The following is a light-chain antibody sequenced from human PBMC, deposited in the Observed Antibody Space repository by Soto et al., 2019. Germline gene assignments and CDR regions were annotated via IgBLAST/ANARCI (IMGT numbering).Light chain of an antibody. V-gene: IGKV4-1*01. Sequence: DIVMTQSPDSLAVSLGDRATINCKSSQIVLYSSNNKNYLAWYQQKPGQPPKLLIYWASTRESGVPDRFSGSGSGTDFTLTISSLQAEDVAVYYCQQYYSTPRTFGQGTKVDIK. CDR1: QIVLYSSNNKNY. CDR3: QQYYSTPRT. J-gene: IGKJ1*01. CDR2: WAS.